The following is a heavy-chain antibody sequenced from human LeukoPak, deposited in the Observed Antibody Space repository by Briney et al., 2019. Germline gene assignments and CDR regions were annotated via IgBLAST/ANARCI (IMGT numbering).Heavy chain of an antibody. CDR3: ANFFYDNSP. J-gene: IGHJ5*02. D-gene: IGHD3-22*01. V-gene: IGHV3-23*01. Sequence: GRSLSLSRAVSVFTVSRNYMTCAPDAPGKGLGGGSELRGRCGSTYYADSVKGQFTISRDKSKNTLYLQRNSLRAEDTAVYYCANFFYDNSPWGRGTLVAVSS. CDR1: VFTVSRNY. CDR2: LRGRCGST.